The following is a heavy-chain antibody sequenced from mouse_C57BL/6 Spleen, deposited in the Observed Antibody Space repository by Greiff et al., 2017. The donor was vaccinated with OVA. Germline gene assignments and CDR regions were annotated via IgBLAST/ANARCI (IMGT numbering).Heavy chain of an antibody. Sequence: VQRVESGPGLVQPSQSLSITCTVSGFSLTSYGVHWVRQSPGKGLEWLGVIWRGGSTDYNAAFMSRLSITKDNSKSQVFFKMNSLQADDTAIYYCAKGNYGSSLYYFDYWGQGTTLTVSS. V-gene: IGHV2-5*01. CDR3: AKGNYGSSLYYFDY. J-gene: IGHJ2*01. CDR1: GFSLTSYG. CDR2: IWRGGST. D-gene: IGHD1-1*01.